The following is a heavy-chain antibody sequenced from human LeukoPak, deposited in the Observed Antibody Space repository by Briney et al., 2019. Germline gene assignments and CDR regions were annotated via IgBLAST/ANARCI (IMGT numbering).Heavy chain of an antibody. D-gene: IGHD3-22*01. CDR2: INPNIGGT. J-gene: IGHJ4*02. Sequence: ASVTVSCTASGYTFTGYYMHWVRQAPGQGHEWMGWINPNIGGTNYAQKVQGRVTMTRDTSISTAYMELSRLRSDDTAVYYCARAHDSSGYYYAGWGQGTLVTVSA. V-gene: IGHV1-2*02. CDR3: ARAHDSSGYYYAG. CDR1: GYTFTGYY.